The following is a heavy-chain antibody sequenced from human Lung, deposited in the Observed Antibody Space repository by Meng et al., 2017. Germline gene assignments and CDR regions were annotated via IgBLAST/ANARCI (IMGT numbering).Heavy chain of an antibody. Sequence: QMRQQRWWAVLLKLSETRSLTCVVSGGSFSEYYGSWIRKPPGKGLEWIGEINHSGSTNYNPSLESRATISVDTSQNNLSLKLSSVTAADSAVYYCARGPTTMAHDFDYWGQGALVTVSS. D-gene: IGHD4-11*01. V-gene: IGHV4-34*01. CDR1: GGSFSEYY. CDR2: INHSGST. J-gene: IGHJ4*02. CDR3: ARGPTTMAHDFDY.